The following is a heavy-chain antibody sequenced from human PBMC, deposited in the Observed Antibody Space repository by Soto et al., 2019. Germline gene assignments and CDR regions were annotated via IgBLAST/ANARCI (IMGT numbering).Heavy chain of an antibody. Sequence: GGSLRLSCAASGFTFSSYSMNWVRQAPGKGLEWVSSISSSSYIYYADSVKGRFTISRDNAKNSLYLQMNSLRAEDTAVYYCAREQNRYSSPFDYWGQGTLVTVYS. CDR2: ISSSSYI. D-gene: IGHD6-13*01. V-gene: IGHV3-21*01. CDR3: AREQNRYSSPFDY. J-gene: IGHJ4*02. CDR1: GFTFSSYS.